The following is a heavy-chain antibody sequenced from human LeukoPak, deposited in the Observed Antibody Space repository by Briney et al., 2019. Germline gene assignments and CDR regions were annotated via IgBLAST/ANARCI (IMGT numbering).Heavy chain of an antibody. CDR3: ARQTAMGRSGDY. V-gene: IGHV5-51*01. J-gene: IGHJ4*02. CDR1: GYSFTSYW. Sequence: GESLKISCKASGYSFTSYWIGWVRQMPGKGLEWMGIIDPSDSETRYTPSFQGQVTISVDKSLTTADLQWNSLKASDTATYYCARQTAMGRSGDYWGQGTLVTVSS. CDR2: IDPSDSET. D-gene: IGHD5-18*01.